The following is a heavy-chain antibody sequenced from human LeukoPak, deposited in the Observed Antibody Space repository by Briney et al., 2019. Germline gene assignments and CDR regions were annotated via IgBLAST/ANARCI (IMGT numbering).Heavy chain of an antibody. CDR1: GGSISSSTYY. Sequence: AETLSLTCSVSGGSISSSTYYWGWIRQPPGKGLEWVGSVYYSGTTYYNPSLRRRVTISVDTSKNQFSLKLSSVTAADTAVYFCASLLASGWGRHFDCWGQGTLVTVSS. J-gene: IGHJ4*02. CDR3: ASLLASGWGRHFDC. D-gene: IGHD6-19*01. CDR2: VYYSGTT. V-gene: IGHV4-39*01.